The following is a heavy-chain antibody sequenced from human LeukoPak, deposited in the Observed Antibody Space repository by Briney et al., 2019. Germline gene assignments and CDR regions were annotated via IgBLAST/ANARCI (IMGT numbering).Heavy chain of an antibody. V-gene: IGHV1-2*02. Sequence: ASVKVSCKASGYTFTSYYMHWVRQAPGQGLEWMGWINPNSGGTNYAQKFQGRVTMTRDTSISTAYMELSRLRSDDTAVYYCAREGDGIAAAGLDYWGQGTLVTVSS. CDR1: GYTFTSYY. J-gene: IGHJ4*02. CDR3: AREGDGIAAAGLDY. D-gene: IGHD6-13*01. CDR2: INPNSGGT.